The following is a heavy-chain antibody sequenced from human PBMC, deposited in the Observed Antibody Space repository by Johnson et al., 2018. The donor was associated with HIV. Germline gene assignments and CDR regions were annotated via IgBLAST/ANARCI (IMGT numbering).Heavy chain of an antibody. D-gene: IGHD5-24*01. CDR2: ISYDGIKT. Sequence: QVQLLESGGVVVQPGRSPRLSCAVSGIIFSHYGMHWVRQAPGKGLEWVALISYDGIKTYYVDSVKARFTISRDKSKNTVYLQMNSLGVEDTAVYYGARDGPGDGNAMGGSGAFDIWGQGTMVTVSS. V-gene: IGHV3-30*03. J-gene: IGHJ3*02. CDR1: GIIFSHYG. CDR3: ARDGPGDGNAMGGSGAFDI.